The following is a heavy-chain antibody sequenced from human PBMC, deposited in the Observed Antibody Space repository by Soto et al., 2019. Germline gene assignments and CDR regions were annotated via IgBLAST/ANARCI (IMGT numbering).Heavy chain of an antibody. CDR1: GFTFSSYA. CDR2: ISFSGGST. J-gene: IGHJ4*02. CDR3: AKDGHRLTRPPPLDY. Sequence: GGSLRISGPASGFTFSSYAMCWVREAPGKGLEWVSSISFSGGSTYYADSVKGRFTISRDNSKNTLYLQMNSLRAEDTAVYYGAKDGHRLTRPPPLDYSGQGTLVTV. V-gene: IGHV3-23*01. D-gene: IGHD2-2*01.